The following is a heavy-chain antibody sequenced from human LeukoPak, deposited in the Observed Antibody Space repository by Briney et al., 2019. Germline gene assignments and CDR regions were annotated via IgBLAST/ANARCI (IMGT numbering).Heavy chain of an antibody. V-gene: IGHV4-39*07. Sequence: PSETLSLTCTVSGGSISSSSYYWGWIRQPPGKGLEWIGSIYYSGSTYYNPSLKSRVTLSVDTSKNQFSLKLSSVTAADTAVYYCARGPPPDFDYWGRGTLVTVSS. J-gene: IGHJ4*02. CDR1: GGSISSSSYY. CDR3: ARGPPPDFDY. CDR2: IYYSGST.